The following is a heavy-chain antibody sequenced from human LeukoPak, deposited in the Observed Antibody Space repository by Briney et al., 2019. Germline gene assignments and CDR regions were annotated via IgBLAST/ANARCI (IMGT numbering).Heavy chain of an antibody. Sequence: ASVKVSCKASGYTFTSYGISWVRQAPGQGLEWMGIINPSGGSTSYAQKFQGRVTMTRDTSTSTVYMELSSLRSEDTAVYYCAREYSSSSVYGYWGQGTLVTVSS. J-gene: IGHJ4*02. V-gene: IGHV1-46*01. CDR3: AREYSSSSVYGY. CDR2: INPSGGST. CDR1: GYTFTSYG. D-gene: IGHD6-6*01.